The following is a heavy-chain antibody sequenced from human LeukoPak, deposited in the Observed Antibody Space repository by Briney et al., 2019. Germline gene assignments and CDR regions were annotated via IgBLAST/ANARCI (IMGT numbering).Heavy chain of an antibody. Sequence: GGSLRLSCAASGFTFSDSGMHWVRQASGKGLEWVSSISGSGDSTFYADSVKGRFSISRDNSKNTLYLQVNGLRTEDTAVYYCAKDRLLNCRGDCYIFDYWGQGTVVTVSS. D-gene: IGHD2-21*02. V-gene: IGHV3-23*01. CDR2: ISGSGDST. CDR3: AKDRLLNCRGDCYIFDY. J-gene: IGHJ4*02. CDR1: GFTFSDSG.